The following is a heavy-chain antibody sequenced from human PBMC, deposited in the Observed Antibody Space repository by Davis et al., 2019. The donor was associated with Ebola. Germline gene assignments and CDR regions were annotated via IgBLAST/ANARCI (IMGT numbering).Heavy chain of an antibody. D-gene: IGHD3-16*01. CDR1: GFTSSSYA. V-gene: IGHV3-23*01. J-gene: IGHJ6*02. Sequence: GESLKISCAASGFTSSSYAMTWVRQAPGKGLEWVSTIGGSDGRTYYADSVKGRFTISRDNSKNTLYLQMNSLRAEDPAVYYCARGGGGYYYYYGMDVWGQGTTVTVSS. CDR2: IGGSDGRT. CDR3: ARGGGGYYYYYGMDV.